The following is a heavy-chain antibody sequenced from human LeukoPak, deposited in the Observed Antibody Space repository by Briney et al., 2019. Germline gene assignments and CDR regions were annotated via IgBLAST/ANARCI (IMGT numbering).Heavy chain of an antibody. CDR2: IRQDGGDS. D-gene: IGHD1-26*01. J-gene: IGHJ4*02. CDR1: GFSCSNHW. V-gene: IGHV3-7*01. CDR3: ARVSGTHSPVDY. Sequence: PGGSLRRSCAASGFSCSNHWMAWVRQAPGKGLEWVANIRQDGGDSYYVDSVRGRFTISRDNAKSSVFLQMNSLRAEGTAVHYCARVSGTHSPVDYWGQGTLVTVSS.